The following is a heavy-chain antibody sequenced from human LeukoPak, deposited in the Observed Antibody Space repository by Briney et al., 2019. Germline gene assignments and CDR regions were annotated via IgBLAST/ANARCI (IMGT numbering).Heavy chain of an antibody. CDR2: ISWNSGSR. J-gene: IGHJ4*02. D-gene: IGHD3-22*01. CDR3: TKDSSDYYRFDY. CDR1: GFSFDDYA. Sequence: QSGGSLRLSCVASGFSFDDYAMHWVRQAPGKGLEWVSYISWNSGSRGYADSVKGRFTISRDNAKNSLYLQMNSLRAEDTALYYCTKDSSDYYRFDYWGQGTLVTVSS. V-gene: IGHV3-9*01.